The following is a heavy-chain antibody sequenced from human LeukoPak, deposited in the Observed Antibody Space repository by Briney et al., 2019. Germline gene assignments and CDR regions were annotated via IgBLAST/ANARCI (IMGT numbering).Heavy chain of an antibody. J-gene: IGHJ4*02. Sequence: SETLSLTCAVYGGSFNGYYWTWIRQPPGKGLEWIGEINHSGSTDYNPSLKSRVTISVDTSKNQFSLKLSSVTAADTAVYYCARLLGYCSSTSCYDYFDYWGQGTLVTVSS. D-gene: IGHD2-2*01. CDR3: ARLLGYCSSTSCYDYFDY. V-gene: IGHV4-34*01. CDR1: GGSFNGYY. CDR2: INHSGST.